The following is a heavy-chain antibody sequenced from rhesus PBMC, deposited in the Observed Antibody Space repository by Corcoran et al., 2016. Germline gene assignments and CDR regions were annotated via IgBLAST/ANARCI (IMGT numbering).Heavy chain of an antibody. CDR3: ARDIAAAGIDY. CDR1: GGSISGYY. CDR2: IYGGSGST. J-gene: IGHJ4*01. Sequence: QVQLQESGPGVVKPSETLSLTCAVSGGSISGYYLWSWIRQPPGKGLEWIGYIYGGSGSTRYNPSLTSRFIISIDTSNNQFSLKLSSVTAADTAVYYCARDIAAAGIDYWGQGVLVTVSS. V-gene: IGHV4-147*01. D-gene: IGHD6-25*01.